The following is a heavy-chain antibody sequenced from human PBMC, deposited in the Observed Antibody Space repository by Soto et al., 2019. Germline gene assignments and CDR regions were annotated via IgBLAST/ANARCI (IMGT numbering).Heavy chain of an antibody. CDR2: ISWNGAAT. V-gene: IGHV3-9*01. CDR1: GFTFDDYA. D-gene: IGHD3-10*01. Sequence: EVQLVESGGGLVQPGGSMRLSCAASGFTFDDYARHWVRQAPGKGLEWVSGISWNGAATGYADSVKGRFTISRDNAKNTLYLQMNSLGSDDTAIYYCANLPLYGSGFDCWGLGTLVTVSS. J-gene: IGHJ4*02. CDR3: ANLPLYGSGFDC.